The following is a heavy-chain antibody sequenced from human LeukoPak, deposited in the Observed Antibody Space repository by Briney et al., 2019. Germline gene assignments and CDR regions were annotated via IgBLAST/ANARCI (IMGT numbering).Heavy chain of an antibody. CDR2: IYSSGST. CDR3: ASTHIHGGAFDI. V-gene: IGHV4-61*02. D-gene: IGHD2-21*01. Sequence: SETLFLTCTVSGGSISSGLYYWSRIRQPAGKGLEWIGRIYSSGSTSFNPSLKSRVSLSVDTSKNQFSLNLSAVTAADTAVYYCASTHIHGGAFDIWGQGTVVTVSS. J-gene: IGHJ3*02. CDR1: GGSISSGLYY.